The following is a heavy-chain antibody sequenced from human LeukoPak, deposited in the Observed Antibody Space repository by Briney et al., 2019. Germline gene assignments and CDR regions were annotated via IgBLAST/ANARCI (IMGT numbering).Heavy chain of an antibody. CDR2: IYSSGST. Sequence: SETLSLTCTVSCGSISSSSYYWGWIRQPPGKGLEWIGYIYSSGSTNYNPSLKSRVTISVDTSKNQFSLKLSSVTAADTAVYYCARVLYGSGSYPFDYWGQGTLVTVSS. CDR3: ARVLYGSGSYPFDY. CDR1: CGSISSSSYY. D-gene: IGHD3-10*01. J-gene: IGHJ4*02. V-gene: IGHV4-61*05.